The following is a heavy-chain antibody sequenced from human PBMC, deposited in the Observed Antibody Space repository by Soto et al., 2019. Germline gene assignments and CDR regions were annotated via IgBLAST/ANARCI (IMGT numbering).Heavy chain of an antibody. Sequence: QVQLVQSGAEVKKPGASVKVSCKASGYTFTSSGMSWVRQAPGQGLERMGWISAHTGSSEYAQRFQGRVTMTTDRSTSTAYVELRSLRSDDTAVYYCARAFFYQGSDSRGYSFDAFEFWGPGTLVTVSS. CDR3: ARAFFYQGSDSRGYSFDAFEF. CDR2: ISAHTGSS. CDR1: GYTFTSSG. J-gene: IGHJ3*01. D-gene: IGHD3-22*01. V-gene: IGHV1-18*01.